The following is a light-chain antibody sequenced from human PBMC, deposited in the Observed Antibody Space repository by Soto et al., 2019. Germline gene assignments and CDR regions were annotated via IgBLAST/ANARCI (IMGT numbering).Light chain of an antibody. CDR3: CSYAGSYTYV. CDR1: NSDVGGYNY. CDR2: DVL. Sequence: QSALTQPRSVSGSPGQSVTISCTGTNSDVGGYNYVSWYQHHPGKAPKLMIYDVLKRPSGVPDRFSGSKSGNTASLTISGLQAEDEADYYCCSYAGSYTYVFGTGTKVT. J-gene: IGLJ1*01. V-gene: IGLV2-11*01.